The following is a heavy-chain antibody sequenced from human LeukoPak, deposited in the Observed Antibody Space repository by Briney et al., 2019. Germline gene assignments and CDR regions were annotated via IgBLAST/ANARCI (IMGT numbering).Heavy chain of an antibody. J-gene: IGHJ4*02. Sequence: GRSLRLSCAASGFTFSSYGMHWVRQAPGKGLEWVAVISYDGSNKYYADSVKGRFTISRDNSKNTLYLQMNSLRAEDTAVYYCARDRALGYDSSGYPDYWGQGTLVTVSS. CDR1: GFTFSSYG. V-gene: IGHV3-30*03. CDR2: ISYDGSNK. D-gene: IGHD3-22*01. CDR3: ARDRALGYDSSGYPDY.